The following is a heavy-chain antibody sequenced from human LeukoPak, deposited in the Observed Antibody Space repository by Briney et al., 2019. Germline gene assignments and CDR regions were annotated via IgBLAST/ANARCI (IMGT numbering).Heavy chain of an antibody. D-gene: IGHD6-13*01. CDR3: EKDGLSGDSSSWYYYYYMDV. CDR1: GFTFSSYA. Sequence: GGSLRLSCAASGFTFSSYAMSWVRQAPGKGLEWVSAISGSGGSTYYADSVKGRFTISRDNSKNTLYLQMNSLRAEDTAVYYCEKDGLSGDSSSWYYYYYMDVWGKGTTVTVSS. J-gene: IGHJ6*03. V-gene: IGHV3-23*01. CDR2: ISGSGGST.